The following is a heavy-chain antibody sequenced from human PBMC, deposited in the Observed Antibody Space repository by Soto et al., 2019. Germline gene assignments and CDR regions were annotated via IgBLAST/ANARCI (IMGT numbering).Heavy chain of an antibody. Sequence: GASVTVSCKASGYTFTSYAMHWVRQAPGQRLEWMGWINAGNGNTKYSQKFQGRVTITRDTSASTAYMELSSLRSEDTAVYYCARDHGYSSGWYDVYYGMDVWGQGTTVTVSS. D-gene: IGHD6-19*01. CDR1: GYTFTSYA. J-gene: IGHJ6*02. V-gene: IGHV1-3*01. CDR2: INAGNGNT. CDR3: ARDHGYSSGWYDVYYGMDV.